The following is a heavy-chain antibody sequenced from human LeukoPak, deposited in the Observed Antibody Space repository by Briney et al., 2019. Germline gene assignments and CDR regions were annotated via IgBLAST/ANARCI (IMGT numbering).Heavy chain of an antibody. D-gene: IGHD3-22*01. CDR1: GFTFSGSA. J-gene: IGHJ4*02. CDR3: TRHACDSSGYLVARDY. Sequence: GGSLRLSCAASGFTFSGSAMHWVRQASGKGLEWVGRIRSKANNYATAYAASVKGRFTISRDDSKNTAYLQMNSLKTEDTAVYYCTRHACDSSGYLVARDYWGQGTLVTVSS. V-gene: IGHV3-73*01. CDR2: IRSKANNYAT.